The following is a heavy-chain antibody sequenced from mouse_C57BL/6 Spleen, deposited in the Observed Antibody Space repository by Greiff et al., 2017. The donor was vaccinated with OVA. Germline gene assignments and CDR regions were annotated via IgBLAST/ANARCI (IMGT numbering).Heavy chain of an antibody. V-gene: IGHV5-17*01. D-gene: IGHD3-2*02. J-gene: IGHJ2*01. CDR2: ISSGSSTI. CDR3: ARGGRLRPYYFDY. Sequence: EVQRVESGGGLVKPGGSLKLSCAASGFTFSDYGMHWVRQAPEKGLEWVAYISSGSSTIYYADTVKGRFTISRDNAKNTLFLQMTSLRSEDTAMYYCARGGRLRPYYFDYWGQGTTLTVSS. CDR1: GFTFSDYG.